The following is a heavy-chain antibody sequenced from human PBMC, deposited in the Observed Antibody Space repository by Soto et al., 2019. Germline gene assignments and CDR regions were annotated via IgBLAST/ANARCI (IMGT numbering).Heavy chain of an antibody. CDR3: GRGYSSSGYRLGYYGMDV. CDR1: GFTFSSYG. D-gene: IGHD6-13*01. Sequence: QVQLVESGGGVVQPGRSLRLSCAASGFTFSSYGMHWVRQAPGKGLEWVAVIWYDGSNKYYADSVKGRFTISRDNSKNTLNRQMNSLRAGDRAVYYCGRGYSSSGYRLGYYGMDVWGQGTTVTVSS. CDR2: IWYDGSNK. J-gene: IGHJ6*02. V-gene: IGHV3-33*01.